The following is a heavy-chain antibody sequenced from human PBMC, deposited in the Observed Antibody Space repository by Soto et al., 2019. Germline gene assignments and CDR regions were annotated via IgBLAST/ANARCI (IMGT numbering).Heavy chain of an antibody. CDR3: ARGYYDFWSGYPYYFDY. Sequence: ASVKVSCKASGYTFTSYGISWVRQAPGQGLEWMGRISAYNGNTNYAQKLQGRVTMTTDTSTSTAYMELRSLRSDDTAVYYCARGYYDFWSGYPYYFDYWGQGTLVTVSS. CDR2: ISAYNGNT. CDR1: GYTFTSYG. J-gene: IGHJ4*02. D-gene: IGHD3-3*01. V-gene: IGHV1-18*01.